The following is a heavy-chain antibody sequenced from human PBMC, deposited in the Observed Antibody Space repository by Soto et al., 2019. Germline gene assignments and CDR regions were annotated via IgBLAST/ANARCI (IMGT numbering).Heavy chain of an antibody. CDR3: ARERVVVVPAARHYSYYYGMDV. V-gene: IGHV1-2*04. D-gene: IGHD2-2*01. Sequence: GASVKVSCKASGYTFTGYYMHWVRQAPGQGLEWMGWINPNSGGTNYAQKFQGWVTMTRDTSISTAYMELSRLRSDDTAVYYCARERVVVVPAARHYSYYYGMDVWGQGTTVTVSS. CDR1: GYTFTGYY. J-gene: IGHJ6*02. CDR2: INPNSGGT.